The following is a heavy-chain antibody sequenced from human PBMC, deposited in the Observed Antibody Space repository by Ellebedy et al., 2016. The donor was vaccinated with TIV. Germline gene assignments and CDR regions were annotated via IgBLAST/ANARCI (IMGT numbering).Heavy chain of an antibody. J-gene: IGHJ5*02. Sequence: SETLSLTCTVSGGSISSYYWSWIRQPPGKGLEWIGYIYYSGSTNYNPSLKSRVTISVDTSKNQFSLKLSSVTAADTAVYYCARNPNLYSSSWYGGRFDPWGQGTLVTVSS. V-gene: IGHV4-59*08. CDR1: GGSISSYY. D-gene: IGHD6-13*01. CDR2: IYYSGST. CDR3: ARNPNLYSSSWYGGRFDP.